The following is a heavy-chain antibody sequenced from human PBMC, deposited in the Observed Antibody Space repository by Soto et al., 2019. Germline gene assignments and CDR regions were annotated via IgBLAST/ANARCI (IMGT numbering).Heavy chain of an antibody. CDR3: ARDRHSGSYYEHAFDI. Sequence: GASVKVSCKASGYTFTSYCMHWVRQAPGQGLEWMGIINPSGGSTSYAQKFQGRVTMTRDTSTSTVYMELSSLRSEDTAVYYCARDRHSGSYYEHAFDIWGQGTMVTVSS. J-gene: IGHJ3*02. CDR2: INPSGGST. CDR1: GYTFTSYC. D-gene: IGHD1-26*01. V-gene: IGHV1-46*01.